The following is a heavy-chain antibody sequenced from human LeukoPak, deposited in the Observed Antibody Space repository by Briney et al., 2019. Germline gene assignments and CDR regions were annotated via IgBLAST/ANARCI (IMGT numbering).Heavy chain of an antibody. D-gene: IGHD5-12*01. Sequence: PGGSLRLSCAASGFTFSSYAMNWVRQAPGKGLEWVSAISDRGSSTYYADSVKGRFTISRDNSKNTLYLQMNSLRAEDTALYYCAKHRGQYFDYWGQGTLVTVSS. J-gene: IGHJ4*02. V-gene: IGHV3-23*01. CDR3: AKHRGQYFDY. CDR1: GFTFSSYA. CDR2: ISDRGSST.